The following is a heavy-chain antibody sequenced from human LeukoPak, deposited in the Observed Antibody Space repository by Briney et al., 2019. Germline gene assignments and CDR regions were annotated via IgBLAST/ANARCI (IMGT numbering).Heavy chain of an antibody. CDR2: ISYDGSNK. D-gene: IGHD3-22*01. Sequence: GGSLRLSCAASGFTFSNYAMHWVRQAPGKGLEWVAVISYDGSNKYYADSVKGRFTISRDNSKNTLYLQMNSLRAEDTAVYYCARPPSLVVVIWYFQHWGQGTLVTVSS. CDR1: GFTFSNYA. V-gene: IGHV3-30-3*01. CDR3: ARPPSLVVVIWYFQH. J-gene: IGHJ1*01.